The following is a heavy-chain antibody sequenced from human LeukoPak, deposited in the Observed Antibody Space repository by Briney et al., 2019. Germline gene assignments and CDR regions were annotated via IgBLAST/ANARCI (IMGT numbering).Heavy chain of an antibody. CDR1: GFTFSSLA. Sequence: HPGGSLRLSCAASGFTFSSLAMRRVRQAPGKGLEWVSALSGSGGSTYYAASGKGRFTISRDNSKNTLYLQMSSLRAEDTAVYYCAKLTYYYDSSGSGRDYWGQGTLVTVSS. CDR2: LSGSGGST. D-gene: IGHD3-22*01. J-gene: IGHJ4*02. V-gene: IGHV3-23*01. CDR3: AKLTYYYDSSGSGRDY.